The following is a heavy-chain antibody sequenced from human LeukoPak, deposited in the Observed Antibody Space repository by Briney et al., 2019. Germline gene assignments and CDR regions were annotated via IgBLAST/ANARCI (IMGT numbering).Heavy chain of an antibody. Sequence: AGGSLRLSCAASGFTFSSYAMSWVRQAPGKGLEWVSAISGSGGSTYYADSVKGRFTISRDNSKNTLYLQMNSLRAEDTAVYYCAKDLGIAACLYYFDYWGQGTLVTVSS. CDR2: ISGSGGST. CDR1: GFTFSSYA. D-gene: IGHD6-13*01. V-gene: IGHV3-23*01. CDR3: AKDLGIAACLYYFDY. J-gene: IGHJ4*02.